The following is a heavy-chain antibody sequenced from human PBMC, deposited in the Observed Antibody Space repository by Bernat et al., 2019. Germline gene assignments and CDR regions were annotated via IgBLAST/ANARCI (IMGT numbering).Heavy chain of an antibody. D-gene: IGHD2-8*01. CDR2: ISYDGSNK. Sequence: QVQLVESGGGVVQPGRSLRLSCAASGFTFSSYAMHWVRQAPGKGLEWVAVISYDGSNKYYADSVKGRFTISRDNSKNTLYLQMNSVMAEDTAVYYCASIVLMVYATDTAFDIWGQGTMVTVSS. V-gene: IGHV3-30-3*01. CDR3: ASIVLMVYATDTAFDI. J-gene: IGHJ3*02. CDR1: GFTFSSYA.